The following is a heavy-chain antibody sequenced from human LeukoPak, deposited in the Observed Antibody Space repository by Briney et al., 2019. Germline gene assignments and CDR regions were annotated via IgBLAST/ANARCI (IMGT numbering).Heavy chain of an antibody. D-gene: IGHD3-10*01. CDR2: INPSGGST. CDR1: GGTFSSYA. V-gene: IGHV1-46*01. Sequence: GASVKVSCKASGGTFSSYAISWVRQAPGQGLEWMGIINPSGGSTSYAQKFQGRVTMTRDMSTSTVYMELSSLRSEDTAVYYCARESGGFDPWGQGTLVTVSS. CDR3: ARESGGFDP. J-gene: IGHJ5*02.